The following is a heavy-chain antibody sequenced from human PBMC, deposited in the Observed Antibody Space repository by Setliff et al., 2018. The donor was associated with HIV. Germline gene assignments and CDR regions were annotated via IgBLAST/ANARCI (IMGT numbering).Heavy chain of an antibody. Sequence: GGSLRLSCATSRSTVSSDYMSWVRQAPGKGLEWVSIIYATDTTYYADSVKGRFTISRDSSRTTLSLQMNSLRTEDTAVYYCTRGSYGLTVQHWGQGALVTVSS. CDR3: TRGSYGLTVQH. V-gene: IGHV3-66*02. J-gene: IGHJ4*02. CDR1: RSTVSSDY. D-gene: IGHD3-10*01. CDR2: IYATDTT.